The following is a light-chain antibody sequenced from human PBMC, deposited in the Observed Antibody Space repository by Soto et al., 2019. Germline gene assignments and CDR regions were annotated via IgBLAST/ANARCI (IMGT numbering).Light chain of an antibody. CDR1: SSDVGGYNY. J-gene: IGLJ2*01. Sequence: QSALTQPASVSGSPGQSITISCTGTSSDVGGYNYVSWYQQHPGKAPKLMIYEVTNRPSGVSSRFSGSKSGNMASLTISGLQAEDEADYYCSSYTSSDTLVFGGGTKVTVL. CDR3: SSYTSSDTLV. V-gene: IGLV2-14*01. CDR2: EVT.